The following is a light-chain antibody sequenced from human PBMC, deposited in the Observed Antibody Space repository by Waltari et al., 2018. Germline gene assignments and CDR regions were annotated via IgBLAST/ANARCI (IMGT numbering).Light chain of an antibody. Sequence: QSALTQPASVSGSPGQSITIPCPGTRSNLGAHDFVSWFQHHPGQAPKLIISEANKRPSGVSYRFSGSKSGNTASLTISGLQTEDEADYYCCSYAGESRVVFGGGTKLTVL. CDR3: CSYAGESRVV. CDR2: EAN. V-gene: IGLV2-23*01. CDR1: RSNLGAHDF. J-gene: IGLJ2*01.